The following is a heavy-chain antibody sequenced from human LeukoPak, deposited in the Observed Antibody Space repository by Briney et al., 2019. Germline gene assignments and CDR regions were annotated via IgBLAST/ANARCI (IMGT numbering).Heavy chain of an antibody. V-gene: IGHV3-30-3*01. CDR3: ASGQYSSSSLFDY. D-gene: IGHD6-6*01. CDR2: ISYDGSNK. J-gene: IGHJ4*02. Sequence: GRSLRLSCAASGFTFSSYAMHWVRQAPGKGLEWVAVISYDGSNKYYADSVKGRFTISRDNSKNTLYLQMNSLRAEDTAVYYCASGQYSSSSLFDYWGQGTLVTVSS. CDR1: GFTFSSYA.